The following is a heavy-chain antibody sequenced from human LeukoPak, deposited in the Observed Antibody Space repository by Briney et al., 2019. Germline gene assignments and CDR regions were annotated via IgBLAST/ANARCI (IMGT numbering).Heavy chain of an antibody. Sequence: AGGSLRLSCAASGFTLSNYAMSWVRQAPGKGLEWVSTISDSGGRTYYADSVKGRFTISRDNSKNTLYLQMNSLRAEDTAVYYCAKDMYYYDSSGSIDGAFDIWGQGTMVTVSS. V-gene: IGHV3-23*01. D-gene: IGHD3-22*01. J-gene: IGHJ3*02. CDR1: GFTLSNYA. CDR3: AKDMYYYDSSGSIDGAFDI. CDR2: ISDSGGRT.